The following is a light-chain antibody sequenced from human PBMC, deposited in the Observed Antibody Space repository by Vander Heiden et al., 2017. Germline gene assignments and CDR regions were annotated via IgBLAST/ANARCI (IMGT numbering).Light chain of an antibody. J-gene: IGLJ2*01. CDR2: QDS. V-gene: IGLV3-1*01. CDR1: KLGHKY. CDR3: QAWDSSTVV. Sequence: SSEPTHPPTVSVAPGQTASINCSGDKLGHKYASWYQQKPGQSPVLVIYQDSKRPSGIPERFSGSNSGNTATLTISGTQAMDEADYYCQAWDSSTVVFGGGTKLTIL.